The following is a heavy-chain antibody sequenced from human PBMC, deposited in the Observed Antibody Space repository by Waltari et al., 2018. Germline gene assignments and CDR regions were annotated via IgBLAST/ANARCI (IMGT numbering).Heavy chain of an antibody. CDR2: INHDESSE. J-gene: IGHJ4*02. D-gene: IGHD7-27*01. CDR1: GFTFSSYG. CDR3: VKDFTGDRYYFDY. Sequence: QVQLVESGGGVVEPGGSLRLSCEGSGFTFSSYGIPWVRQPPGKGLEWVAFINHDESSENYGDSVKGRCTISRDNSKNTVYLQMNSLRVDDTAMYFCVKDFTGDRYYFDYWGQGTLVTVSS. V-gene: IGHV3-30*02.